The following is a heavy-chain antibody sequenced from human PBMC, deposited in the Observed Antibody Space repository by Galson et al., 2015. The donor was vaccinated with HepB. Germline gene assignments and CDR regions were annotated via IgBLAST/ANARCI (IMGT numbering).Heavy chain of an antibody. CDR1: GFTFSDYY. J-gene: IGHJ4*02. D-gene: IGHD3-22*01. Sequence: SLRLSCAASGFTFSDYYMSWIRQAPGKGLGWVSYISSSSSYTNYADSVKGRFTISRDNAKNSLYLQMNSLRAEDTAVYYCARDRVDYYDSSGYYYFDYWGQGTLVTVSS. CDR2: ISSSSSYT. V-gene: IGHV3-11*06. CDR3: ARDRVDYYDSSGYYYFDY.